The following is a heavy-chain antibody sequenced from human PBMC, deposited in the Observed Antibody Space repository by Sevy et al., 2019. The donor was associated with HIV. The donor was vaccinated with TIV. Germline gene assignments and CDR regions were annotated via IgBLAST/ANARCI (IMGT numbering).Heavy chain of an antibody. CDR1: GGTFSSYA. CDR3: ARVTGPYYFDY. Sequence: ASVKVSCKASGGTFSSYAISWVRQAPGQGLEWMGGIIPIFGTANYAQKFQGRVTITADKSTGTAYMELSSLGSEDTAVYYCARVTGPYYFDYWGQGTLVTVSS. J-gene: IGHJ4*02. CDR2: IIPIFGTA. V-gene: IGHV1-69*06. D-gene: IGHD7-27*01.